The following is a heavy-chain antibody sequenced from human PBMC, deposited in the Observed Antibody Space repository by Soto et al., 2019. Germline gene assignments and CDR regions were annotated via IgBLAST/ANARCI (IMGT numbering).Heavy chain of an antibody. CDR2: ISDRGDTT. CDR1: GFTISSNA. CDR3: AKDDPGTTSFYY. J-gene: IGHJ4*02. Sequence: GGSLRLSWAASGFTISSNAMYWVRQAPGKGLEWVSGISDRGDTTHYADSVKGRFTISRDTSKNTLYLQLNTLRADDTAIYYFAKDDPGTTSFYYPGQGTPVTVSS. D-gene: IGHD1-1*01. V-gene: IGHV3-23*01.